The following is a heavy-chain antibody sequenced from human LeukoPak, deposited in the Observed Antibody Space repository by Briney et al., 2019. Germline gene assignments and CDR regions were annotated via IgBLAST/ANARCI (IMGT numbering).Heavy chain of an antibody. CDR1: GFPFSGFN. J-gene: IGHJ3*02. V-gene: IGHV3-48*01. CDR3: ARRYCGSTFCHGAFDI. Sequence: GGSLRLSCRASGFPFSGFNMNWVRQAPGKGLQWISYINSGSDLIYYAASVKGRFTISRDNAKNSLYLEMNNLRAEDTAVYYCARRYCGSTFCHGAFDIWGQGTMVTVSS. CDR2: INSGSDLI. D-gene: IGHD2-2*01.